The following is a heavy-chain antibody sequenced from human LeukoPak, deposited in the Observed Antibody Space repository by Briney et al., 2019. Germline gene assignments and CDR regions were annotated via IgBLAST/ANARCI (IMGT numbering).Heavy chain of an antibody. CDR2: IYYSGST. J-gene: IGHJ4*02. Sequence: PSETVSLTCTVSGGSISSSSYYWGWIRQPPGEGLEWIGNIYYSGSTYYNPSLKSRVTISVDTSKNQFSLKLSSVTAADTAVYYCATGPWELLDSRGQGTLVTVSS. CDR1: GGSISSSSYY. CDR3: ATGPWELLDS. D-gene: IGHD1-26*01. V-gene: IGHV4-39*01.